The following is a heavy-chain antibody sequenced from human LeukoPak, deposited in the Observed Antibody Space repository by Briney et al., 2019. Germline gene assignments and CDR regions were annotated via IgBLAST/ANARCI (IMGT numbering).Heavy chain of an antibody. Sequence: ASVKVSCKASGYTFTSYGISWVRQAPGQGLQGMVWISAYNGNTNYPQKLQGRVTMTTDTSTSTAYMELRSLRSDDTAVYYCAREGVKPYGDYKHTLPDYWGQGTLVTVSS. CDR1: GYTFTSYG. J-gene: IGHJ4*02. V-gene: IGHV1-18*01. D-gene: IGHD4-17*01. CDR3: AREGVKPYGDYKHTLPDY. CDR2: ISAYNGNT.